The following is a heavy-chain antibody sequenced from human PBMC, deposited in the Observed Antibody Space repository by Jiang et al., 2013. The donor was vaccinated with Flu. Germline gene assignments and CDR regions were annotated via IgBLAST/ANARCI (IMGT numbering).Heavy chain of an antibody. CDR2: IYYSGST. D-gene: IGHD1-26*01. V-gene: IGHV4-59*01. CDR3: AREGIVGATTWRVLGY. Sequence: PGLVKPSETLSLTCTVSGGSISSYYWSWIRQPPGKGLEWIGYIYYSGSTNYNPSLKSRVTISVDTSKNQFSLKLSSVTAADTAVYYCAREGIVGATTWRVLGYWGQGTLVTVSS. J-gene: IGHJ4*02. CDR1: GGSISSYY.